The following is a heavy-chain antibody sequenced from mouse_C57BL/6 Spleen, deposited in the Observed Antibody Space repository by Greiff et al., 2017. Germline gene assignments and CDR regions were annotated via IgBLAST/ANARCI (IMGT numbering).Heavy chain of an antibody. CDR3: ARSNHGSSYSDY. CDR2: IDPSDSYT. J-gene: IGHJ2*01. D-gene: IGHD1-1*01. CDR1: GYTFTSYW. Sequence: QVQLKQPGAELVKPGASVKLSCKASGYTFTSYWMQWVKQRPGQGLEWIGEIDPSDSYTNYNQKFKGKATLTVDTSSSTAYMQLSSLTSEDSAVYYCARSNHGSSYSDYWGQGTTLTVSS. V-gene: IGHV1-50*01.